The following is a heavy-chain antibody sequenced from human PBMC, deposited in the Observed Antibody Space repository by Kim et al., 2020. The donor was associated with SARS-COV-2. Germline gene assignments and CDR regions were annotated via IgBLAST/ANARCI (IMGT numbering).Heavy chain of an antibody. D-gene: IGHD2-15*01. CDR3: ARAGGTYCSGGSCYSSYYYYYGMDV. J-gene: IGHJ6*02. CDR2: IYYSGST. Sequence: SETLSLTCTVSGGSISSGGYYWSWIRQHPGKGLEWIGYIYYSGSTYYNPSLKSRVTISVDTSKNQFSLKLSSVTAADTAVYYCARAGGTYCSGGSCYSSYYYYYGMDVWGQGTTVTVSS. V-gene: IGHV4-31*03. CDR1: GGSISSGGYY.